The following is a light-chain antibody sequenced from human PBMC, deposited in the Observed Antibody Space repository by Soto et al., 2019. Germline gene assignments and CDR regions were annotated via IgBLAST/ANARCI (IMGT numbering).Light chain of an antibody. CDR2: LGS. CDR1: QSLLHSNEYNY. Sequence: DIVMTQSPLSLPVTPGEPASISSRSSQSLLHSNEYNYLAWYLQKPGHSPQLRIYLGSNQASGVPDRFSDSGSGTEFTLNISRVEAEDVGVYDCRQIIQPPPSVGQGTKVDIK. J-gene: IGKJ1*01. CDR3: RQIIQPPPS. V-gene: IGKV2-28*01.